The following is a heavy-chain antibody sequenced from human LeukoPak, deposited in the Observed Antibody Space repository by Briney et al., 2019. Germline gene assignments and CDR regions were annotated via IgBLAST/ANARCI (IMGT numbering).Heavy chain of an antibody. CDR1: GFAFRIYA. CDR2: ITSIGTAT. V-gene: IGHV3-23*01. D-gene: IGHD3-22*01. J-gene: IGHJ4*02. Sequence: GGSLRLSCAASGFAFRIYAMSWVRQAPGQGLEWLSAITSIGTATFYAGYVKGRFNISRDNSENTLYLQMNSLRAEDTAVYYCAKDRPNYYDSSGHYYRRNGDCWGQGTLVTVSS. CDR3: AKDRPNYYDSSGHYYRRNGDC.